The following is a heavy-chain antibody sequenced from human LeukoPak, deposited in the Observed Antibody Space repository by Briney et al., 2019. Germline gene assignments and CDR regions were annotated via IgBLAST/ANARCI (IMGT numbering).Heavy chain of an antibody. D-gene: IGHD2-15*01. Sequence: PSETLSLTCAVYGGSFSGYYCSWIRQPPGKGRELIGQILHNGRPNYNPTLKSSVTILVDRSKNQISLRLSSITAADTAVYYCARGYCSGGSCGFFENWGQGTLVTVSS. CDR3: ARGYCSGGSCGFFEN. V-gene: IGHV4-34*01. CDR2: ILHNGRP. J-gene: IGHJ4*02. CDR1: GGSFSGYY.